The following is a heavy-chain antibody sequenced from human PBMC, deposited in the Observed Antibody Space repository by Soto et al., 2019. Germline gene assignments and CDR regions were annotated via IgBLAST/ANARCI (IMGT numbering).Heavy chain of an antibody. D-gene: IGHD6-13*01. J-gene: IGHJ4*02. Sequence: SLRLSCAASGFTFSSYAMSWVRQAPGKGLEWVSAISGSGGSTYYADSVKGRFTISRDNSKNTLYLQMNSLRAEDTAVYYCAKDYIAAAGTPYFDYWRQGTLVTVSS. CDR1: GFTFSSYA. CDR3: AKDYIAAAGTPYFDY. V-gene: IGHV3-23*01. CDR2: ISGSGGST.